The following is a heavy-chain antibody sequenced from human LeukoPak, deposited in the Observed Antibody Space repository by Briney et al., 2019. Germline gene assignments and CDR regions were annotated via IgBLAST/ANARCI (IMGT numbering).Heavy chain of an antibody. CDR2: IYYSGST. Sequence: SETLSLTCTVSGGSISSGDYYWSWIRQPPGKGLEWIGYIYYSGSTYYNPSLKSRVTISVDTSKNQFSLKLSSVTAADTAVYYCARGASSGYRNYGMDVWGQGTTVTVSS. J-gene: IGHJ6*02. V-gene: IGHV4-30-4*01. CDR1: GGSISSGDYY. D-gene: IGHD3-22*01. CDR3: ARGASSGYRNYGMDV.